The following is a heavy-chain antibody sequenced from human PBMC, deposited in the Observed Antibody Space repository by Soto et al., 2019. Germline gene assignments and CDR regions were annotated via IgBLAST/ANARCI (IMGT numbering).Heavy chain of an antibody. CDR3: AREGEPYSGGCRKCGAYDF. V-gene: IGHV3-7*01. CDR1: GFSFSSYW. CDR2: IKQDGSET. Sequence: EVQLVESGGGLVQPGGSLRLSCAASGFSFSSYWMSWVRQAPGKGLEWVANIKQDGSETDYVQSVKGRFTISRDNARNSLYLELNSLRVDDTAVYYCAREGEPYSGGCRKCGAYDFWGQGNVVAVSS. J-gene: IGHJ4*02. D-gene: IGHD6-19*01.